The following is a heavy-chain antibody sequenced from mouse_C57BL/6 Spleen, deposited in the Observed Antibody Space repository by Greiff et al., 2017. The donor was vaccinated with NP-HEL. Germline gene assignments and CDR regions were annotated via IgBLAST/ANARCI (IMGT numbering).Heavy chain of an antibody. V-gene: IGHV1-64*01. CDR2: IHPNSGST. CDR1: GYTFTSYW. D-gene: IGHD2-4*01. J-gene: IGHJ4*01. CDR3: ARPYDYDQYYCAMDY. Sequence: QVQLQQPGAELVKPGASVKLSCKASGYTFTSYWMHWVKQRPGQGLEWIGMIHPNSGSTNYNEKFKSKATLTVDKSSSTAYMQLSSLTSEDSAVYYCARPYDYDQYYCAMDYWGQGTSVTVSS.